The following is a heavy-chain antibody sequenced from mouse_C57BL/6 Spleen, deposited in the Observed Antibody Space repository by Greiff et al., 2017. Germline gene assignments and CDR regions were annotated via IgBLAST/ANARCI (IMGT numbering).Heavy chain of an antibody. V-gene: IGHV1-39*01. CDR3: ARCDYGSSYEDFDY. Sequence: EVQLVESGPELVKPGASVKISCKASGYSFTDYNMNWVKQSNGKSLEWIGVINPNYGTTSYNQKFKGKATLTVDQSSSTAYMQLNSLTSEDSAVYYCARCDYGSSYEDFDYWGQGTTLTVSS. CDR1: GYSFTDYN. CDR2: INPNYGTT. J-gene: IGHJ2*01. D-gene: IGHD1-1*01.